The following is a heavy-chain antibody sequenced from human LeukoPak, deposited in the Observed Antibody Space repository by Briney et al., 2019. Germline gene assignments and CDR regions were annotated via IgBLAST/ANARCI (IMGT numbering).Heavy chain of an antibody. CDR1: GGSISSGDYY. CDR2: IYYSGST. CDR3: ARGLGYYGSGSHR. Sequence: PSETLSLTCTVSGGSISSGDYYWSWIRQPPGKGLEWIGYIYYSGSTYYNPSLKSRVTISVDTSKNQFSLKLSSVTAADTAVYYCARGLGYYGSGSHRWGQGTLVTVSS. J-gene: IGHJ5*02. D-gene: IGHD3-10*01. V-gene: IGHV4-30-4*01.